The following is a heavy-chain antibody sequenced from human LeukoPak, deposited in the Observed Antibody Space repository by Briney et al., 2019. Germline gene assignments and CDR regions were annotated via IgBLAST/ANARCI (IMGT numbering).Heavy chain of an antibody. CDR3: GAPPTGPTTVACS. D-gene: IGHD6-19*01. V-gene: IGHV3-30*02. Sequence: GGSLRLSCAASGFTFSSYGMHWVRQAPGKGLEWVAFIRYDGSNKYYADSVKGRFTISRDNSKNTLYLQMNKLRPEDTAVYYWGAPPTGPTTVACSWGQGTLVTVSS. CDR2: IRYDGSNK. CDR1: GFTFSSYG. J-gene: IGHJ4*03.